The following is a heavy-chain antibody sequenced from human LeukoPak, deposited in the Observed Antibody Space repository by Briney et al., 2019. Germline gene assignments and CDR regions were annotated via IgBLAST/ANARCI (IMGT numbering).Heavy chain of an antibody. CDR2: ISSSSSYI. J-gene: IGHJ3*02. CDR3: GATVTVTTHPFDI. Sequence: PGGSLRLSCAASGFTFSSYSMNWVRQAPGKGLEWVSSISSSSSYIYYADSVKGRFTISRDNAKNSLYLQMNSLRAEDTAVYYCGATVTVTTHPFDIWGQGTMVTVSS. CDR1: GFTFSSYS. D-gene: IGHD4-11*01. V-gene: IGHV3-21*01.